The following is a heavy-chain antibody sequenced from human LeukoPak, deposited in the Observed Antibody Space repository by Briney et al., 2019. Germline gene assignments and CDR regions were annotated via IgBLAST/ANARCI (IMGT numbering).Heavy chain of an antibody. CDR1: GFTLSSYS. D-gene: IGHD5-18*01. J-gene: IGHJ5*02. CDR3: AREFKSGYGMWA. Sequence: GGALRLSCTASGFTLSSYSMNWVRQAPGRGWEWVSPITSSSDYIYYADSVKGRFTISRDNAENSLHLQMISLRADDTAVYYCAREFKSGYGMWAWGQGTLVTVSA. V-gene: IGHV3-21*01. CDR2: ITSSSDYI.